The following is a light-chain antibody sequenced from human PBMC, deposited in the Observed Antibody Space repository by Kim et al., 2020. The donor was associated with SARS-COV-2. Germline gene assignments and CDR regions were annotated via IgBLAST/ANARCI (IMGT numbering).Light chain of an antibody. Sequence: AVWDRATFATTSSRGVTNYLALYQLNPRIATKLPIYAACCVQSGFPSRFSGSGSVSEFTRTISSLQPEDFATYYSKQLKNYLWTFGRDTKVDIK. CDR3: KQLKNYLWT. J-gene: IGKJ1*01. CDR1: RGVTNY. V-gene: IGKV1-9*01. CDR2: AAC.